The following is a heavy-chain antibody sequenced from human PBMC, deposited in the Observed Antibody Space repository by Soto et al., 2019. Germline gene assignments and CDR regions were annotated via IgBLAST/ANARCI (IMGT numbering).Heavy chain of an antibody. CDR2: IYSGGST. V-gene: IGHV3-53*01. CDR3: ARDRSSSGWYEGWFDP. Sequence: EVQLVESGGGLIQPGGSLRLSCAASGFTVSSNYMSWVRQAPGKGLEWVSVIYSGGSTYYADSVKGRFTISRDNSKTTLYLQMNSVSAEDTAGYYCARDRSSSGWYEGWFDPWGEGTLVTVSS. D-gene: IGHD6-19*01. CDR1: GFTVSSNY. J-gene: IGHJ5*02.